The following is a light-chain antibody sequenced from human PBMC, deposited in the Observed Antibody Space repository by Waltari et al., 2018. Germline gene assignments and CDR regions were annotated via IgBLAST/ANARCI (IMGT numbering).Light chain of an antibody. CDR3: MQGTHWPYT. CDR1: QSLVHSDGNTH. J-gene: IGKJ2*01. CDR2: RIS. V-gene: IGKV2-30*02. Sequence: DVAMTQSPLSLPVTLGQPASISCKSSQSLVHSDGNTHLNWFQQRPGQAPRRLIYRISNRDSGVPDRLSGSGSGTDVTLKISRVEAEDVGVYYCMQGTHWPYTFGQGTKLDIK.